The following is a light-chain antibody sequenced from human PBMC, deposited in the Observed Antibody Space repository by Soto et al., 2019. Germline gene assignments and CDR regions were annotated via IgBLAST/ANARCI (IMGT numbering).Light chain of an antibody. CDR2: DVS. Sequence: QSALTQPASVSGSPGQSITISCTGTSSDFDFYNYVSWYQQLPGKAPKLMIYDVSNRPSGVSNRFSGSKSGNTASLTISGLQAEDEADYYCSSSSSSSPRVFGAGTQLTVL. CDR1: SSDFDFYNY. V-gene: IGLV2-14*03. J-gene: IGLJ7*01. CDR3: SSSSSSSPRV.